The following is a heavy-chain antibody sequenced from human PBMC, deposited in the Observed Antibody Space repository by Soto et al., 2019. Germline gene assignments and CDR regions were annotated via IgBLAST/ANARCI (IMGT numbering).Heavy chain of an antibody. D-gene: IGHD1-1*01. Sequence: PGGSLRLSCGASGFTVNSNYMSWVRQAPGKGLEWVSLIYSGGDIFYADSVKGRFTISRDDSKNTVYLQMNSLRADDTAIYYCAKGKLEGLDFWGQGTLVTVSS. V-gene: IGHV3-53*01. CDR3: AKGKLEGLDF. J-gene: IGHJ4*02. CDR2: IYSGGDI. CDR1: GFTVNSNY.